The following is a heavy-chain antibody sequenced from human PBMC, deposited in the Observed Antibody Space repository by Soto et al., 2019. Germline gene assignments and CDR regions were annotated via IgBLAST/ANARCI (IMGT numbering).Heavy chain of an antibody. J-gene: IGHJ4*02. CDR3: ARDADSSGLHY. Sequence: EVSLVETGGGLIHPGGSLRLSCAASGFTVSGMFMNWVRQAPGKGLEWVSVIYPAGRTYYADSVKGRFTISRDNSKNTLFLQLNNLRAEDTAVYYCARDADSSGLHYWGQGILVTVSS. CDR1: GFTVSGMF. V-gene: IGHV3-53*02. D-gene: IGHD6-19*01. CDR2: IYPAGRT.